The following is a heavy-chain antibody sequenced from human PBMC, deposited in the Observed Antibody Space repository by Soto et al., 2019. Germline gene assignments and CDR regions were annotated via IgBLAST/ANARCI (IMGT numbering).Heavy chain of an antibody. CDR2: ISYDGSDK. J-gene: IGHJ4*02. V-gene: IGHV3-30*03. CDR1: GFTFSSYS. CDR3: ARDYYKYYDSSGYYRSPAY. Sequence: PGGSLRLSCAASGFTFSSYSMNWVRQAPGKGLDWVALISYDGSDKDYADSVKGRFTISRDNSRNTLFLQMNSLRAEDTAVYYCARDYYKYYDSSGYYRSPAYWGQGTLVTVSS. D-gene: IGHD3-22*01.